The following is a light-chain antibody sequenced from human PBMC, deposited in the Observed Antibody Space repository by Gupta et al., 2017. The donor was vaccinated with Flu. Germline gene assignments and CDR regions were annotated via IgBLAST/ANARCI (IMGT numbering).Light chain of an antibody. CDR2: GAS. J-gene: IGKJ3*01. CDR1: QSVSSSY. Sequence: IVLTQSPGTLSLSPGERATLSCRASQSVSSSYLAWYQQKPGQAPRLLIYGASSRATGIPDRFSGSGSGTDFTLTISRLEPEDFAVYYCQQYGSSAFTFGPGTKGDIK. CDR3: QQYGSSAFT. V-gene: IGKV3-20*01.